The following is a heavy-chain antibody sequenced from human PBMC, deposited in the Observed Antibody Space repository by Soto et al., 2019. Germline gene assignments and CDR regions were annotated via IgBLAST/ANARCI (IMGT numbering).Heavy chain of an antibody. CDR1: GFTFSSYG. Sequence: GGSLRLSCSASGFTFSSYGMHWVRQAPGKGLEWVAVIWYDGSNKYYADSVKGRFTISRGNSKNTLYLQMNSLRAEDTAVYYCARDQGNVCYGTDVWGQGTTVTISS. CDR3: ARDQGNVCYGTDV. J-gene: IGHJ6*02. V-gene: IGHV3-33*01. CDR2: IWYDGSNK.